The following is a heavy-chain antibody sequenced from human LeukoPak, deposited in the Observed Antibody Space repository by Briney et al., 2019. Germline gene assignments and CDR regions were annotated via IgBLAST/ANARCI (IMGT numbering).Heavy chain of an antibody. Sequence: ASVKVSCKASGYTFTSYGISWVRQAPGQGLEWMGWISAYNGNTNCAQKLQGRVTMTTDTSTSTAYMELRSLRSDDTAVYYCARDLGVGGYCSSTSCSWFDPWGQGTLVTVSS. CDR1: GYTFTSYG. V-gene: IGHV1-18*04. CDR2: ISAYNGNT. D-gene: IGHD2-2*01. CDR3: ARDLGVGGYCSSTSCSWFDP. J-gene: IGHJ5*02.